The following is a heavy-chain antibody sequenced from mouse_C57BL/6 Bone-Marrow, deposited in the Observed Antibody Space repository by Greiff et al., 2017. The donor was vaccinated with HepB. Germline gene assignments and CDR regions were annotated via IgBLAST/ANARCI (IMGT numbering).Heavy chain of an antibody. D-gene: IGHD2-1*01. CDR1: RFTFSTYG. V-gene: IGHV5-6*01. J-gene: IGHJ4*01. CDR2: ISSGGSYT. Sequence: EVQGVESGGDFVKPGGSLKLSCAASRFTFSTYGMSWVRQTPDTRLEWVSTISSGGSYTDYPDSVKGRFTISRDNAKNTLNLQMSSLRSEDTAMYYCARMGGNYPYYYALDFWGQGTSVTVSS. CDR3: ARMGGNYPYYYALDF.